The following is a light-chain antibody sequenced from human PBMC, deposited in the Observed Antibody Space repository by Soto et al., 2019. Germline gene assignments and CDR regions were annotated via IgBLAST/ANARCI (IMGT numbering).Light chain of an antibody. CDR2: AAS. CDR3: QQSYSAPPTT. CDR1: QSISNY. Sequence: DIQMTQSPSSLSASVGDRVTITCRANQSISNYLNWYQQKLGKAPKLLIYAASSLQSGVSPRFTGSGSGTDFTLTISSLQPEDFATYYCQQSYSAPPTTFGQGTKVDIK. J-gene: IGKJ1*01. V-gene: IGKV1-39*01.